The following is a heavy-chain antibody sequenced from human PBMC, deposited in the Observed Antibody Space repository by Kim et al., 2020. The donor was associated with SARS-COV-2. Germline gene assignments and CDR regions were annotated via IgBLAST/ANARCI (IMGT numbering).Heavy chain of an antibody. J-gene: IGHJ4*02. CDR2: IYYSGST. V-gene: IGHV4-39*01. CDR3: ARHVPAAAGLNEIDY. Sequence: SETLSLTCTVSGGSISSSSYYWGWIRQPPGKGLEWIGSIYYSGSTYYNPSLKSRVTISVDTSKNQFSLKLSSVTAADTAVYYCARHVPAAAGLNEIDYWGQGTLVTVSS. D-gene: IGHD6-13*01. CDR1: GGSISSSSYY.